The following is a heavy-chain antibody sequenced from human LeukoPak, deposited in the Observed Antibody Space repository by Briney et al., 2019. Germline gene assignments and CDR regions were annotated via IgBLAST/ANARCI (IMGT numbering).Heavy chain of an antibody. CDR2: INHSGST. CDR1: GGSISSSNW. CDR3: ARGGPRGYSYGYPRWFDP. V-gene: IGHV4-4*02. D-gene: IGHD5-18*01. Sequence: SETLSLTCAVSGGSISSSNWWSWVRQPPGKGLEWIGEINHSGSTNYNPSLKSRVTISVDTSKNQFSLKLSSVTAADTAVYYCARGGPRGYSYGYPRWFDPWGQGTLVTVSS. J-gene: IGHJ5*02.